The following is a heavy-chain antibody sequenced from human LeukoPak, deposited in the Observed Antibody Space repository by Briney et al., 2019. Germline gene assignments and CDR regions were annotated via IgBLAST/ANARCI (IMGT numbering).Heavy chain of an antibody. CDR1: VGSISSGGYY. V-gene: IGHV4-31*03. CDR2: IYYCGNT. Sequence: SETLSRTCTVSVGSISSGGYYCSWIRQHPGRGREWIGYIYYCGNTYYNPCLKSRVTKSVDTSKNLFSMKLTSVTAADKALYYCARQRDAASVGAFDTWGQGTMVIVSP. J-gene: IGHJ3*02. CDR3: ARQRDAASVGAFDT. D-gene: IGHD2-2*01.